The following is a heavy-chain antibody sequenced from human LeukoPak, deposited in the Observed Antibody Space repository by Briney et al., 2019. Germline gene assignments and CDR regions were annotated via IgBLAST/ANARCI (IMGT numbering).Heavy chain of an antibody. V-gene: IGHV3-30*18. CDR3: AKPPYYYDSSGYPPEQ. CDR2: ISYDGSNK. Sequence: GGSLRLSCAASGFTFSSYGMHWVRQAPGKGLEWVAVISYDGSNKYYADSVKGRFTISRDNSKNTLYLQMNSLRAEDTAVYYCAKPPYYYDSSGYPPEQWGQGTLDTVSS. J-gene: IGHJ4*02. CDR1: GFTFSSYG. D-gene: IGHD3-22*01.